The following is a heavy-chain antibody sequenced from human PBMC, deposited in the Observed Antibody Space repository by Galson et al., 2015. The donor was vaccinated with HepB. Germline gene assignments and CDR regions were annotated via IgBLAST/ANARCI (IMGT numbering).Heavy chain of an antibody. D-gene: IGHD2-2*02. V-gene: IGHV1-2*02. CDR1: GYTFTGYY. J-gene: IGHJ5*02. CDR2: INPNSGGT. CDR3: ARDLGYCSSTSCYTRDVWFDP. Sequence: SVKVSCKASGYTFTGYYMHWVRQAPGQGLEWMGWINPNSGGTNYAQKFQGRVTMTRDTSISTAYMELSRLRSDDTAVYYCARDLGYCSSTSCYTRDVWFDPWGQGTLVTVSS.